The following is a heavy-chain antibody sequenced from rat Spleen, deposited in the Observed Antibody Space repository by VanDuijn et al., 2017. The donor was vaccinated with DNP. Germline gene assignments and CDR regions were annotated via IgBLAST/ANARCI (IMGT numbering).Heavy chain of an antibody. CDR2: INMGSGGT. J-gene: IGHJ3*01. CDR1: GYTFTTYY. CDR3: ARGSDGVWLAY. V-gene: IGHV1-43*01. D-gene: IGHD4-3*01. Sequence: QVQLQQSGAELAKPGSSVMISCRASGYTFTTYYIGWIKQTTRQGLEFIGYINMGSGGTNYNEKCKGKDTLTVGKSSSTAFMQLSSLTPDDSADYYCARGSDGVWLAYWGQGTLVTVSS.